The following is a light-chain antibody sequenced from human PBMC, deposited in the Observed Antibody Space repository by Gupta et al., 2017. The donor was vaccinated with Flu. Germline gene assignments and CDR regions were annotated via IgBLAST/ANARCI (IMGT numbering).Light chain of an antibody. Sequence: DVVMTQTPLSLSVTPGQPASISCKSSQSLLHSDGKTYVNWYLKKPGQPPHLLIYEISNRFSGVSERFSGSGSGTDFTLKISRVEAGDVGVYYCKQIVHLPSITFGQGTQMEIK. V-gene: IGKV2D-29*01. CDR3: KQIVHLPSIT. J-gene: IGKJ5*01. CDR2: EIS. CDR1: QSLLHSDGKTY.